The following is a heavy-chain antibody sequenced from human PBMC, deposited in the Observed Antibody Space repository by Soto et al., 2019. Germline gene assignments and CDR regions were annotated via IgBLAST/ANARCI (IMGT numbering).Heavy chain of an antibody. CDR1: GGTFSSYA. V-gene: IGHV1-69*13. CDR3: ARSSIAALGGVGAYYCYYGMDV. CDR2: IIPIFGTA. D-gene: IGHD6-6*01. J-gene: IGHJ6*02. Sequence: SVKVSCKASGGTFSSYAISWVRQAPGQGLEWMGGIIPIFGTANYAQKFQGRVTITADESTSTAYMELSSLRSEDTAVYYCARSSIAALGGVGAYYCYYGMDVWGQGTTVTVSS.